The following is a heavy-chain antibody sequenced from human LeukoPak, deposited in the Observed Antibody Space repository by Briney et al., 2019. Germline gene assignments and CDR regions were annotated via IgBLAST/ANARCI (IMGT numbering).Heavy chain of an antibody. Sequence: GASVKVSCKASGYTITGYYMHWVRQAPGQGLEWMGWINPNSGGTNYAQKFQGRVTMTRDTSISTAYMELSRLRSDDTAVYYCARGGSGYSYGYYYYYYMDVWGKGTTVTVSS. D-gene: IGHD5-18*01. CDR1: GYTITGYY. V-gene: IGHV1-2*02. J-gene: IGHJ6*03. CDR3: ARGGSGYSYGYYYYYYMDV. CDR2: INPNSGGT.